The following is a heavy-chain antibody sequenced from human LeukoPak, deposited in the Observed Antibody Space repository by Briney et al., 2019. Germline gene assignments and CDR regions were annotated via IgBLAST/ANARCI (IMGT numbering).Heavy chain of an antibody. CDR3: ARDFGAFDI. J-gene: IGHJ3*02. CDR1: GFTFSSYA. CDR2: ISYDGSNK. D-gene: IGHD3-10*01. V-gene: IGHV3-30*14. Sequence: GGSLRLSCAASGFTFSSYAMHWVRQAPGKGLEWVAVISYDGSNKYYADSVKGRFTISRDNSKNTLYLQMNSLRAEDTAVYYCARDFGAFDIWGQGTMVTVSS.